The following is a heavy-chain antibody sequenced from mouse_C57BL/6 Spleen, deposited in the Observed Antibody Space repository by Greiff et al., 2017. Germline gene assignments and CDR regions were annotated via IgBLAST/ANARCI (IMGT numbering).Heavy chain of an antibody. J-gene: IGHJ3*01. D-gene: IGHD2-4*01. V-gene: IGHV1-81*01. CDR2: IYPRGGNT. CDR3: ANDDDGFAY. CDR1: GYTFTSYG. Sequence: VQLQQSGAELARPGASVKLSCKASGYTFTSYGISWVKQRTGQGLEWIGEIYPRGGNTYYNEKFKGKATLTADKSSSTAYMELRSLTSEDSAVYFCANDDDGFAYWGQGTLVTVSA.